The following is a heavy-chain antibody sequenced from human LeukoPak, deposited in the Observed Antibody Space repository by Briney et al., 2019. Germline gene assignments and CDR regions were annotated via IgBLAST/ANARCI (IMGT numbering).Heavy chain of an antibody. CDR3: ARDRTAEAGNDYYMGV. J-gene: IGHJ6*03. CDR1: GFTFDDYT. Sequence: SGRSLRLSCAASGFTFDDYTMHWVRQPPGKGLEWISLITWDGGTTYYADSVRGRFTISRDNSKNSLFLRMNSLRPEDTALYYCARDRTAEAGNDYYMGVWGNGTTVIVSS. D-gene: IGHD6-13*01. V-gene: IGHV3-43*01. CDR2: ITWDGGTT.